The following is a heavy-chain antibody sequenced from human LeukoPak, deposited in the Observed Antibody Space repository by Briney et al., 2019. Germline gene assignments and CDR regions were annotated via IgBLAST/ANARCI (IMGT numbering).Heavy chain of an antibody. CDR2: INAGNGNT. CDR1: GYTFTTYA. J-gene: IGHJ4*02. Sequence: ASVKVSCKASGYTFTTYAMHWVRQAPGQRLEWMGWINAGNGNTKYSQKFQARVTITRDTSASTAYMELSSLRSEDTAVYYCARDPIGSRWPYYFDYWGQGTLVSVSS. CDR3: ARDPIGSRWPYYFDY. D-gene: IGHD6-13*01. V-gene: IGHV1-3*01.